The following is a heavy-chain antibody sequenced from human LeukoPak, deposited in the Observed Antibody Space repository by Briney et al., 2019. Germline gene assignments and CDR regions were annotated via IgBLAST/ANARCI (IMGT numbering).Heavy chain of an antibody. CDR2: ISWDGGST. CDR3: AKEFGVDDY. CDR1: GFTLDDYA. Sequence: PGGSLRLSCTASGFTLDDYAMHWVRQAPGKGLEWVSLISWDGGSTHYADSVKGRFTISRDNSKNSLYLQMNSLRAEDTALYYCAKEFGVDDYWGQGTLVTVSS. D-gene: IGHD3-10*01. V-gene: IGHV3-43D*03. J-gene: IGHJ4*02.